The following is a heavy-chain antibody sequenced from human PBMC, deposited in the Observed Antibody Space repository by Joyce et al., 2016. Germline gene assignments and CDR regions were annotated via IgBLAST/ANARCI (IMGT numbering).Heavy chain of an antibody. J-gene: IGHJ4*02. CDR3: ARIPPFSDSYYFDQ. Sequence: EVQLVQSGAEVKKPGESLTISCKGSGYNFITHWITWVRQMPGKGLAWMGRIDVTDSYTNYNPSFEGHVTISGDRSISTAYLQWSSLKASDTAMYYCARIPPFSDSYYFDQWGQGTLVTVSS. CDR1: GYNFITHW. V-gene: IGHV5-10-1*03. CDR2: IDVTDSYT. D-gene: IGHD3-16*01.